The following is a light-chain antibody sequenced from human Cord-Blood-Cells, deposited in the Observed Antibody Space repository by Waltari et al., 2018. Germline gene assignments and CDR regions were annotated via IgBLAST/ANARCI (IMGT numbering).Light chain of an antibody. V-gene: IGLV1-36*01. Sequence: QSVLTQPPSVSEAPRQRVTISCSGSSSNIGNNAVNWYQQLPGKAPKLLIYYDDLLPSGVSDRFYGSKSGTSASLAISGLQSEDEADYYCAAWDDNLNGVVFGGGTKLTVL. CDR1: SSNIGNNA. CDR2: YDD. J-gene: IGLJ2*01. CDR3: AAWDDNLNGVV.